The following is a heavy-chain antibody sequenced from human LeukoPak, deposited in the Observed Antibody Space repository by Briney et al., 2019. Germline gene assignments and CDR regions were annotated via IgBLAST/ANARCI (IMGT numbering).Heavy chain of an antibody. CDR2: ISGSGGST. CDR1: GFTFSSYA. D-gene: IGHD3-22*01. Sequence: GSLRLSCAASGFTFSSYAMSWVRQAPGKGLEWVSAISGSGGSTYYADSVKGRFTISRDNSKNTLYLQMNSLRAEDTAVYYCAKDYYDSSGYPLFFDYWGQGTLVTVSS. CDR3: AKDYYDSSGYPLFFDY. J-gene: IGHJ4*02. V-gene: IGHV3-23*01.